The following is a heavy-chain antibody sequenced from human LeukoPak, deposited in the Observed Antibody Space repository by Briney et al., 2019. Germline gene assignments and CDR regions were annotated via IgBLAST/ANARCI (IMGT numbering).Heavy chain of an antibody. CDR3: ARWNPRSVNYFDY. J-gene: IGHJ4*02. CDR2: INPNSGGT. V-gene: IGHV1-2*06. CDR1: GYTFTGYY. Sequence: ASVKVSCKASGYTFTGYYMHWVRQAPGQGLEWMGRINPNSGGTNYAQKFQGRVTMTRDTSISTAYMELSRLRSDDTAVYYCARWNPRSVNYFDYWGQGTLVTVSS. D-gene: IGHD1-1*01.